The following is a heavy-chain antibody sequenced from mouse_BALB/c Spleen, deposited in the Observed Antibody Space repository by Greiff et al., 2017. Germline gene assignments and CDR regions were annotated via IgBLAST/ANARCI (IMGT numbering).Heavy chain of an antibody. CDR3: AAVYYGYEGEFAY. CDR2: INPSSGYT. J-gene: IGHJ3*01. CDR1: GYTFTSYT. D-gene: IGHD2-2*01. V-gene: IGHV1-4*01. Sequence: VQLQQSGAELARPGASVKMSCKASGYTFTSYTMHWVKQRPGQGLEWIGYINPSSGYTNYNQKFKDKATLTADKSSSTAYMQLSSLTSEDSAVYYCAAVYYGYEGEFAYWGQGTLVTVSA.